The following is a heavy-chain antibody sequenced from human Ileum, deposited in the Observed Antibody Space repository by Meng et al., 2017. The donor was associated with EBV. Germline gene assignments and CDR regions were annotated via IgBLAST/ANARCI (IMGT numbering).Heavy chain of an antibody. Sequence: QVELVQSGAEVKKPGASVKVSCKASGYTFTGYYMHWVRQSPGQGLEWMGWINPNSGGTNYAQKFQGWVTMTRDTSTSTAYMELSRLRSDDTAVYYCARDWEGSWAVFDYWGQGTLVTVSS. V-gene: IGHV1-2*04. J-gene: IGHJ4*02. CDR2: INPNSGGT. CDR1: GYTFTGYY. CDR3: ARDWEGSWAVFDY. D-gene: IGHD6-13*01.